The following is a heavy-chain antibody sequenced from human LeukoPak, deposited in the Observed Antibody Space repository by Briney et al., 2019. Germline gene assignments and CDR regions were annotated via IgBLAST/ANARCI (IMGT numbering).Heavy chain of an antibody. J-gene: IGHJ3*02. CDR3: AREALRYFDWLFSDAFDI. CDR1: GFTFSDYY. D-gene: IGHD3-9*01. Sequence: GGSLRLSCAASGFTFSDYYMSWIRQAPGKGLEWVSYISSSGSTIYHADSVKGRFTISRDNAKNSLYLQMNSLRAEDTAVYYCAREALRYFDWLFSDAFDIWGQGTMVTVSS. V-gene: IGHV3-11*04. CDR2: ISSSGSTI.